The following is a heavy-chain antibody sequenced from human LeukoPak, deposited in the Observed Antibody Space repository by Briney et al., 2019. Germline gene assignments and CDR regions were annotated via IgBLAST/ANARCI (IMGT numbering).Heavy chain of an antibody. Sequence: PGGSLRLSCAASGFTFDDYAMHWVRQAPGKGLEWVSLISGDGGSTYYADSVKGRFTISRDNSKNSLYLQMNSLRTEDTALYYCAKGTRLLYGDYAFSMDVWGQGTTVTVSS. CDR2: ISGDGGST. J-gene: IGHJ6*02. V-gene: IGHV3-43*02. CDR3: AKGTRLLYGDYAFSMDV. CDR1: GFTFDDYA. D-gene: IGHD4-17*01.